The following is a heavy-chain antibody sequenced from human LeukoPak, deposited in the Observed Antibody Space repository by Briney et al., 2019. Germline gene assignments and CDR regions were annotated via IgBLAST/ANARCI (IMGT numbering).Heavy chain of an antibody. CDR2: ISHSGST. CDR1: GGSFSGYY. CDR3: AREAYYDILTGRYYYYYYMDV. Sequence: SETLSLTCAVYGGSFSGYYWSWIRQPPGKGLEWIGEISHSGSTNHNPSLKSRVTISVDTSKNQFSLKLSSVTAADTAVYYCAREAYYDILTGRYYYYYYMDVWGKGTTVTVSS. J-gene: IGHJ6*03. D-gene: IGHD3-9*01. V-gene: IGHV4-34*01.